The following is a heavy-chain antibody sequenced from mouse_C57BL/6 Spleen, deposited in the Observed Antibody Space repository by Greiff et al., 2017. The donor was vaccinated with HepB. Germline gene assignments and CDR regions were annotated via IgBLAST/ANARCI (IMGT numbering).Heavy chain of an antibody. CDR3: ARPYYYGSSWFAY. CDR1: GFTFSDYG. V-gene: IGHV5-15*01. J-gene: IGHJ3*01. Sequence: EVMLVESGGGLVQPGGSLKLSCAASGFTFSDYGMAWVRQAPRKGPEWVAFISNLAYSIYYADTVTGRFTISRENAKNTLYLEMSSLRSEDTAMYYCARPYYYGSSWFAYWGQGTLVTVSA. D-gene: IGHD1-1*01. CDR2: ISNLAYSI.